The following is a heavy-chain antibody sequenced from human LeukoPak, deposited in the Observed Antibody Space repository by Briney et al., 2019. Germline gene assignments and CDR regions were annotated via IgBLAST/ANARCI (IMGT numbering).Heavy chain of an antibody. J-gene: IGHJ4*02. CDR3: ARAPPGIGYYFDN. Sequence: SETLSLTCTVSGGSISNYYWSWIRRPPGKELEWIGDISYSGSTTYKPSLISRVTISVDTSKNQFSLKLNSVPAADPAVYYCARAPPGIGYYFDNWGQGTLVTVSS. CDR2: ISYSGST. CDR1: GGSISNYY. D-gene: IGHD1-14*01. V-gene: IGHV4-59*01.